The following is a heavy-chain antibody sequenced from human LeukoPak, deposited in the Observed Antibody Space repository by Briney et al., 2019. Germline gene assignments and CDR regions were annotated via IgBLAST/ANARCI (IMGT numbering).Heavy chain of an antibody. Sequence: SETLSLTCTVSGGSISSSSYYWGWIRQPPGKGLEWIGSIYYSGSTYYNPSLKSRVTISVDTSKNQFSLKLSSVTAADTAVYYCARHGGSDWNYDILTGYYAGFDYWGQGTLVTVSS. CDR1: GGSISSSSYY. D-gene: IGHD3-9*01. CDR3: ARHGGSDWNYDILTGYYAGFDY. J-gene: IGHJ4*02. V-gene: IGHV4-39*01. CDR2: IYYSGST.